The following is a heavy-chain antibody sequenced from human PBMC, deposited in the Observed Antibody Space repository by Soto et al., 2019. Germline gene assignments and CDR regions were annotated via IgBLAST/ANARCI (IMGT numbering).Heavy chain of an antibody. CDR3: AHSNCSSGRCHAFRLAY. J-gene: IGHJ4*02. D-gene: IGHD2-2*01. V-gene: IGHV2-5*02. CDR1: GFSLSASGVG. CDR2: IYWDDDK. Sequence: QITLKESGPTLVKPTQTLTLTCTFSGFSLSASGVGVGWIRQPPGKALEWLALIYWDDDKRYSPSLKSRLTITKDTSKNQVVLTMTNMDPVDTATYFCAHSNCSSGRCHAFRLAYWGQGTLVTVSS.